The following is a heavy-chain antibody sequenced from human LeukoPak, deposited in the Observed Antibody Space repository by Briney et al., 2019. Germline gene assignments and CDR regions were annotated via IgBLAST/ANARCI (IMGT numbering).Heavy chain of an antibody. Sequence: PGGSLRLSCAASGFTFSSYDMHWVSQATGKGLEWVSAIGTAGDTYYPGSVKGRFTISRENAKNSLYLQMNSLRAGDTAVYYCARDKEDFGMDVWGQGTTVTVSS. CDR3: ARDKEDFGMDV. J-gene: IGHJ6*02. D-gene: IGHD2-15*01. CDR1: GFTFSSYD. V-gene: IGHV3-13*01. CDR2: IGTAGDT.